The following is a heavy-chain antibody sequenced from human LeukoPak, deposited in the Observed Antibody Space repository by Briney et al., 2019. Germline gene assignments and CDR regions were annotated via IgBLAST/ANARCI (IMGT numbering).Heavy chain of an antibody. Sequence: PSETLSLTCAVYVGSFSGYYWSWIRQPPGKGLEWIGEINHSGSTNYNPSLKSRVTISVDTSKNQFSLKLSSVTAADTAVYYCARGSDFWSGYYHDYWGQGTLVTVSS. D-gene: IGHD3-3*01. CDR1: VGSFSGYY. CDR3: ARGSDFWSGYYHDY. J-gene: IGHJ4*02. CDR2: INHSGST. V-gene: IGHV4-34*01.